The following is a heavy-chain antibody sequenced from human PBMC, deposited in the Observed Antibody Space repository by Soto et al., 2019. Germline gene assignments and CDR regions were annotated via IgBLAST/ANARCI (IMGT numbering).Heavy chain of an antibody. J-gene: IGHJ4*02. CDR2: ISYDGSNQ. CDR3: AKDQASGQGSFDS. CDR1: GFTFSSYA. V-gene: IGHV3-30*18. Sequence: PGGSLRLSCVGSGFTFSSYAMHWVRQAPGKGLEWVAVISYDGSNQYYADSVKGRFTISIDNSKNTLFLQMNSLRADDTAVYFCAKDQASGQGSFDSWGQGTLVTRLL.